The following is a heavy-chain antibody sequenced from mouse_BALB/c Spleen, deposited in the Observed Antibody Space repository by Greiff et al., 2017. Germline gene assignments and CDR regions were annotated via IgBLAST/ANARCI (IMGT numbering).Heavy chain of an antibody. CDR3: ARFPYGYDYAMDY. J-gene: IGHJ4*01. CDR2: ISSGSSTI. Sequence: DVKLVESGGGLVQPGGSRKLSCAASGFTFSSFGMHWVRQAPEKGLEWVAYISSGSSTIYYADTVKGRFTISRDNPKNTLFLQMTSLRSEDTAMYYCARFPYGYDYAMDYWGQGTSVTVSS. CDR1: GFTFSSFG. D-gene: IGHD2-2*01. V-gene: IGHV5-17*02.